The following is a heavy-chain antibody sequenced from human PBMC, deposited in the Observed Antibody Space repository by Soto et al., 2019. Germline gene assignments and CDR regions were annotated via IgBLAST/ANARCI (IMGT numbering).Heavy chain of an antibody. CDR1: GYTFTSYD. J-gene: IGHJ4*02. D-gene: IGHD1-20*01. V-gene: IGHV1-8*01. Sequence: QVQLVQSGAAVKKPGASVKVSCKASGYTFTSYDINWVRQDTGQGLEWMGWMNPNSGNTGYAQKFQVRVTMTRNTAISTAYMELISLRSEDTAVYYCARGLDNWNPFFDYWGQGTLVTVSS. CDR2: MNPNSGNT. CDR3: ARGLDNWNPFFDY.